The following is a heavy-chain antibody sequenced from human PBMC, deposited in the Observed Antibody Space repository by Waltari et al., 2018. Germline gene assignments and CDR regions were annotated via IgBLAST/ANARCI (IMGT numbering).Heavy chain of an antibody. J-gene: IGHJ1*01. CDR2: ISWDGGST. V-gene: IGHV3-43*01. CDR3: AKGGSHSSGYEYFQH. CDR1: GFTFVDYT. D-gene: IGHD6-19*01. Sequence: EVQLVESGGVVVQPGGSLRLACAASGFTFVDYTRHGSRQARGKGLEWVSLISWDGGSTYYADSVKGRFTISRDNSKNSLYLQMNSLRTEDTALYYCAKGGSHSSGYEYFQHWGQGTLVTVSS.